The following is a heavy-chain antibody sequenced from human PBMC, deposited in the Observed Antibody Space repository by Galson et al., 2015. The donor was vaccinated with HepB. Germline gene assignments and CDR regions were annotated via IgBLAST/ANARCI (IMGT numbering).Heavy chain of an antibody. V-gene: IGHV1-24*01. Sequence: SVKVSCKVSGYTLTELSMHWVRQAPGKGLEWMGGFDPEDGETIYAQKFQGRVTMTEDTSTDTAYMELSSLRSEDTAVYYCATDHSGWYYFDYWGQGILVTVSS. CDR2: FDPEDGET. CDR3: ATDHSGWYYFDY. D-gene: IGHD6-19*01. CDR1: GYTLTELS. J-gene: IGHJ4*02.